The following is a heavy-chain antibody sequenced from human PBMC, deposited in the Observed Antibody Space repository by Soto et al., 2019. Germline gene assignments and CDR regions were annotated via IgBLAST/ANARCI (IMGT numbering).Heavy chain of an antibody. CDR3: ARLSSRMINAFDI. J-gene: IGHJ3*02. CDR1: GGSISSGDYY. D-gene: IGHD3-16*01. Sequence: SETLSLTCTVCGGSISSGDYYWSWIRQPPGKGLEWIGYIYYSGSTYYNPSLKSRVTISVDTSKNQFSLKLSSVTAADTAVYYCARLSSRMINAFDIWGQGTMVTVSS. CDR2: IYYSGST. V-gene: IGHV4-30-4*01.